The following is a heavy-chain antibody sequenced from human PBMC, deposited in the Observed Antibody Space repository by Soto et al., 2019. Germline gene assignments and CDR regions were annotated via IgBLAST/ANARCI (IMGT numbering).Heavy chain of an antibody. CDR1: GDSVSGTSAA. CDR2: TYYRSKWYS. CDR3: ARGSYYSGWV. V-gene: IGHV6-1*01. D-gene: IGHD6-19*01. J-gene: IGHJ4*02. Sequence: SRTLSLTCAISGDSVSGTSAAWSWIRQSPSRGLEWLGRTYYRSKWYSDYAVSVKSRITINPDTSKNQFSLQLNSVTPEDTAVYYCARGSYYSGWVWGQGTLVTVSS.